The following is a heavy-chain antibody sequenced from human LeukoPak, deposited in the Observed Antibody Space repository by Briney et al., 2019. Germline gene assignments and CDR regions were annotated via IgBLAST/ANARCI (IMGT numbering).Heavy chain of an antibody. D-gene: IGHD1-26*01. J-gene: IGHJ4*02. CDR2: IHKAGSES. Sequence: PGGSLTLSCAASGFTFTNYWMTWVRQVQGKGLEWVANIHKAGSESYYVDSVKGRFAISRDNAKNSLYLQLSSLRVEDTAVYYCARVGAWELQRVFEYWGQGTLVTVSS. V-gene: IGHV3-7*01. CDR3: ARVGAWELQRVFEY. CDR1: GFTFTNYW.